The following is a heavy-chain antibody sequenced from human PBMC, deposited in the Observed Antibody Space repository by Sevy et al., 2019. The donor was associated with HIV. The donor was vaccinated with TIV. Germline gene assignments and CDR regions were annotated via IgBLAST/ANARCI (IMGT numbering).Heavy chain of an antibody. CDR1: GGSISSSSYY. Sequence: SETLSLTCTVSGGSISSSSYYWGWIRQPPRKGLEWIGSIYYSGSTYYNPSLKSRVTISVDTSKNQFSLKLSSVTAADTAVYYCARSDYGDYPESYYFDYWGQGTLVTVSS. D-gene: IGHD4-17*01. J-gene: IGHJ4*02. CDR3: ARSDYGDYPESYYFDY. V-gene: IGHV4-39*01. CDR2: IYYSGST.